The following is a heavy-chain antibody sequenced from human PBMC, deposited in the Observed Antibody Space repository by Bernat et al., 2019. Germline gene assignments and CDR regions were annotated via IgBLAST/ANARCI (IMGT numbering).Heavy chain of an antibody. CDR2: ISSISSYT. V-gene: IGHV3-11*06. CDR1: GFTFSDYY. D-gene: IGHD6-19*01. CDR3: ASETIAVAGDYYYGMDV. J-gene: IGHJ6*02. Sequence: QVQLVESGGGLVKPGGSLRLSCAASGFTFSDYYMSWIRQAPGKGLDWVSYISSISSYTNYADSVKGRFTISRDNAKNTLYLQMNSLRVEDSAVYYCASETIAVAGDYYYGMDVWGQGTTVTVSS.